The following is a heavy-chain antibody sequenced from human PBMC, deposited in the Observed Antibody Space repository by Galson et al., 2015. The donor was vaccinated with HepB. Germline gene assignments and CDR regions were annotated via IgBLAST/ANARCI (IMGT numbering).Heavy chain of an antibody. Sequence: SLRLSCAASGFIFSTYSMHWVRQAPGKGLEWVAVTSDDGNNKHYAGSVKGRFTISRDNSKSTLYLQMNSLREEDAAVYYCARDLSSAYDIDYWGQGTLVTVSP. CDR1: GFIFSTYS. D-gene: IGHD5-12*01. J-gene: IGHJ4*02. V-gene: IGHV3-30-3*01. CDR2: TSDDGNNK. CDR3: ARDLSSAYDIDY.